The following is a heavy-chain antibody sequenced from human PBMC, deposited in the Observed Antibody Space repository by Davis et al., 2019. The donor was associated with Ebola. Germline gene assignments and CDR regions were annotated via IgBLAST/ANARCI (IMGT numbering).Heavy chain of an antibody. V-gene: IGHV4-59*04. CDR1: GGSISSYY. Sequence: SETLSLTCTVSGGSISSYYWSWIRQPPGKGLEWIGYIYYSGSTYYNPSLKSRVTISVDTSKNQFSLKLSSVTAADTAVYYCATARKYAFDIWGQGTMVTVSS. CDR3: ATARKYAFDI. CDR2: IYYSGST. J-gene: IGHJ3*02. D-gene: IGHD1-14*01.